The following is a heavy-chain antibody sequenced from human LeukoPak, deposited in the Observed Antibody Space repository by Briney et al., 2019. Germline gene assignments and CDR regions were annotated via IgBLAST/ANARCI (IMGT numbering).Heavy chain of an antibody. J-gene: IGHJ4*02. CDR1: GFTFSSYA. D-gene: IGHD3-10*01. CDR3: ARDWGMMGPYYYGSGSQDIDY. CDR2: ISYDGSNK. V-gene: IGHV3-30*04. Sequence: PGGSLRLSCAASGFTFSSYAMHWVRQAPGKGLEWVAVISYDGSNKYYADSVKGRFTISRDNSKNTLYLQMNSLRAEDTAVYYCARDWGMMGPYYYGSGSQDIDYWGQGTLVTVSS.